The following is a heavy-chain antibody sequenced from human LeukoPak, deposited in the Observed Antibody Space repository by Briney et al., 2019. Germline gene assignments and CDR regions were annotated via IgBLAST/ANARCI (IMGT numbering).Heavy chain of an antibody. CDR2: ISYDGSNK. Sequence: PGRSLRLSCAASGFTFSSYAMHWVRQAPGKGLEWVAVISYDGSNKYYADSVKGRFTISRDNSKNTLYLQMNSLRAEDTAVYYCARGYDFWSGYPPRTYFDPWGQGTLVTVSS. J-gene: IGHJ5*02. CDR3: ARGYDFWSGYPPRTYFDP. V-gene: IGHV3-30-3*01. CDR1: GFTFSSYA. D-gene: IGHD3-3*01.